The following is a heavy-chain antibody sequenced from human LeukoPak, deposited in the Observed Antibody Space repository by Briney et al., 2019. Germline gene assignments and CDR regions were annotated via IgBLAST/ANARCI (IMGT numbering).Heavy chain of an antibody. D-gene: IGHD3-22*01. J-gene: IGHJ5*02. CDR3: ARDPPSYYDTIGRFDP. CDR1: GYTFTTYA. Sequence: ASVKVSCKASGYTFTTYAIHWVRQAPGQRLEWMGWINAGNGNTKYSQKFQGRVTITRDTSASTAYMELSSLRSEDTAVYYCARDPPSYYDTIGRFDPWGQGTLVTVSS. CDR2: INAGNGNT. V-gene: IGHV1-3*01.